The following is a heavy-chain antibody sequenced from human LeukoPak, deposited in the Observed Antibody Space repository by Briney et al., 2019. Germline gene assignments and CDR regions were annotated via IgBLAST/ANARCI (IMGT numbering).Heavy chain of an antibody. CDR3: ARVLVTGAGPNWFDP. V-gene: IGHV4-38-2*02. CDR2: IYHSGST. Sequence: SETLSLTCTVSGYSIGSGYYWGWIRQPPGKGLEWIGSIYHSGSTHYNPSLKSRVTISVDTSKNQFSLKLSSVPAADTAVYYCARVLVTGAGPNWFDPWGQGTLVTVSS. J-gene: IGHJ5*02. CDR1: GYSIGSGYY. D-gene: IGHD2-21*02.